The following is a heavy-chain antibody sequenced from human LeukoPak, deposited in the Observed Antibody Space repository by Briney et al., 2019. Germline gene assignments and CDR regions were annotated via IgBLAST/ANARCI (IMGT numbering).Heavy chain of an antibody. V-gene: IGHV4-34*01. Sequence: KPSETLSLTCAVYGGSFSGYYWSWIRQPPGKGVEWIGEINHSGSTNYNPSLKSRVTISVDRSKNQFSLKLSSVTAADTAVYYCARVIGESVVTPGGYYFDYWGQGTLVTVSS. J-gene: IGHJ4*02. CDR1: GGSFSGYY. D-gene: IGHD4-23*01. CDR2: INHSGST. CDR3: ARVIGESVVTPGGYYFDY.